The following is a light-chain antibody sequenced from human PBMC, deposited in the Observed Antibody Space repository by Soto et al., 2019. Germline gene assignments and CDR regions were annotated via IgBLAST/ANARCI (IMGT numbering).Light chain of an antibody. Sequence: DIQMTQSPSSLSASVGDRVTITCRASQNISSYLNWYQQKPGKAPKLLIYAASSLQSGVPSRFSGSGSGTDFTFTISSLQPEDFATYYCQQSYSTPRTFGQGTKVDIK. CDR2: AAS. V-gene: IGKV1-39*01. CDR3: QQSYSTPRT. J-gene: IGKJ1*01. CDR1: QNISSY.